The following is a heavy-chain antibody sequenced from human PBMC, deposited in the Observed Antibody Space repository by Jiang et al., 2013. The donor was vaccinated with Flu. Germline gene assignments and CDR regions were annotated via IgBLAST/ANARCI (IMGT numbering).Heavy chain of an antibody. CDR3: ARSQEGYYDSSGYYDLGHFDY. Sequence: GSGLVKPSETLSLTCTVSGGSISSYYWSWIRQPPGKGLEWIGYIYYSGSTNYNPSLKSRVTISVDTSKNQFSLKLSSVTAADTAVYYCARSQEGYYDSSGYYDLGHFDYWGQGTLVTVSS. J-gene: IGHJ4*02. CDR1: GGSISSYY. D-gene: IGHD3-22*01. CDR2: IYYSGST. V-gene: IGHV4-59*01.